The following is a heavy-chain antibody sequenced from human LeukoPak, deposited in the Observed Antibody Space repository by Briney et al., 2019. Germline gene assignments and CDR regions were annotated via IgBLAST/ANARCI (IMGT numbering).Heavy chain of an antibody. CDR2: IYPGDSDT. D-gene: IGHD3-22*01. Sequence: GESLKISCKGSGYSFTSYWIGWVRQMPGKGLEWMGIIYPGDSDTRYSPSFQGQVTISADKSISTAYLQWSSLKASDTAMYYCARRFTYYYDSSGYYHFDYWGQGTLVTASS. V-gene: IGHV5-51*01. CDR3: ARRFTYYYDSSGYYHFDY. CDR1: GYSFTSYW. J-gene: IGHJ4*02.